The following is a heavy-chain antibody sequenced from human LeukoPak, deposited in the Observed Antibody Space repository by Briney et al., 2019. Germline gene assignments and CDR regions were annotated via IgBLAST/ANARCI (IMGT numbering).Heavy chain of an antibody. Sequence: GGSLRLSCAASGFTVRSNYMSWVRQAPGKGLEWVSVIYSGGSTYYADSVKGRFTISRDNSKNTLYLQMNSLRAEDTAVYYCARDSWQDGTDYWGQGTLVTVSS. V-gene: IGHV3-53*01. CDR2: IYSGGST. D-gene: IGHD1-1*01. J-gene: IGHJ4*02. CDR1: GFTVRSNY. CDR3: ARDSWQDGTDY.